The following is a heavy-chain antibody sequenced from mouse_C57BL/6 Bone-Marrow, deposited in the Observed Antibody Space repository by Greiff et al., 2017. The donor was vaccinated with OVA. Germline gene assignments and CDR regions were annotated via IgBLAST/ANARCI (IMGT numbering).Heavy chain of an antibody. Sequence: VQLQQSGAELVMPGASVKLSCKASGYTFTSYWMHWVKQRPGQGLEWIGEIDPSDSYTNYNQKFKGKSTLTVDKSSSTAYMQLSSLTSEDSAVYDCARWYCYGSSYQGFAYWGQGTLVTVSA. CDR2: IDPSDSYT. D-gene: IGHD1-1*01. V-gene: IGHV1-69*01. CDR3: ARWYCYGSSYQGFAY. J-gene: IGHJ3*01. CDR1: GYTFTSYW.